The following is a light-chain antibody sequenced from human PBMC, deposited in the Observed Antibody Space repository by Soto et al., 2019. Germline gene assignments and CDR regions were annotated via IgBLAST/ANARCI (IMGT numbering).Light chain of an antibody. Sequence: QSALAQPASMSGSPGQSITISCTGSGSDIATFNYVSWYQQYPGKAPELLIYQVTSRASGVSHRFSGSKSGNTAALTISGLQPEDEAEYYCNSYSSTSFYVFGTGTKVTVL. CDR3: NSYSSTSFYV. CDR2: QVT. J-gene: IGLJ1*01. V-gene: IGLV2-14*01. CDR1: GSDIATFNY.